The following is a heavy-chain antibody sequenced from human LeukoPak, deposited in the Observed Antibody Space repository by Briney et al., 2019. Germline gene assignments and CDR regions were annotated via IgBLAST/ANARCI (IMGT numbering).Heavy chain of an antibody. Sequence: SETLSLTCTVSGGSISSYYWSWIRQPAGKGLEWIGRIHTSGSTNYNPSLKSRVTMSVDTSKNQFSLKLSSVTAADTAVYYCARDLLLDDSSGYYEETDYWGQGTLVTVSS. J-gene: IGHJ4*02. CDR3: ARDLLLDDSSGYYEETDY. V-gene: IGHV4-4*07. CDR1: GGSISSYY. D-gene: IGHD3-22*01. CDR2: IHTSGST.